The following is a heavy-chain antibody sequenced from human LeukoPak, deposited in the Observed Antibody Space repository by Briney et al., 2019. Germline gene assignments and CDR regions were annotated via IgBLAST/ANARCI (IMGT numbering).Heavy chain of an antibody. CDR2: INPNSGET. CDR1: GYTFTDYY. J-gene: IGHJ4*02. V-gene: IGHV1-2*02. D-gene: IGHD4-11*01. Sequence: ASVTVSCKTSGYTFTDYYIHWVRQAPGQGVEWMGWINPNSGETNSAQKFQGRVTMTGDTSISTGYMELRRVTSDDTAVYYCARDRDYSNTERGFDYWGQGTLVTVSS. CDR3: ARDRDYSNTERGFDY.